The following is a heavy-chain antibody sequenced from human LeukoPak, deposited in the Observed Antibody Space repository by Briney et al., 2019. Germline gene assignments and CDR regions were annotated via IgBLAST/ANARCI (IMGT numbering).Heavy chain of an antibody. J-gene: IGHJ5*02. CDR2: IYTSGST. CDR3: ARDYYDILTGYQRGFDP. D-gene: IGHD3-9*01. Sequence: PSETLSLTCTVSGGSISSYYWSWIRQPAGKGLEWIGRIYTSGSTNYNPSLKSRVTMSVDTSKNQFSLKLSSVTAADTAVYYCARDYYDILTGYQRGFDPWGQGTLVTVSS. CDR1: GGSISSYY. V-gene: IGHV4-4*07.